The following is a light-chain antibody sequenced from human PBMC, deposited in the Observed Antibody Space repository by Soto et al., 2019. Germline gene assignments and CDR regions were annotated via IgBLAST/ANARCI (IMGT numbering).Light chain of an antibody. CDR1: QSVSSN. V-gene: IGKV3-15*01. CDR2: GAS. CDR3: QQYNNWPPN. Sequence: EIVMTQSPATLSVSPGERATLSCRASQSVSSNLAWYQQKPGQAPRLLIYGASTRATGIPARFSGSGSGIEFTLTISSLQSEDFAVYYCQQYNNWPPNFGQGTRLEMK. J-gene: IGKJ5*01.